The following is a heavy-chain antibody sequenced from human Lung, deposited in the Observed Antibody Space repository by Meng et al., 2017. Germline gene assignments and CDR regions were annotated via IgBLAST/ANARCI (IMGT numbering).Heavy chain of an antibody. CDR3: ARGPTTMAHDFDY. V-gene: IGHV4-34*01. CDR2: INHSGST. CDR1: GGSFSDYY. J-gene: IGHJ4*02. D-gene: IGHD4-11*01. Sequence: QVRLQKGGAGLLKPSETLSLTCFVSGGSFSDYYWSWIRQPPGKGLEWIGEINHSGSTNYNPSLESRATISVDTSQNNLSLKLSSVTAADSAVYYCARGPTTMAHDFDYWGQGTLVTVSS.